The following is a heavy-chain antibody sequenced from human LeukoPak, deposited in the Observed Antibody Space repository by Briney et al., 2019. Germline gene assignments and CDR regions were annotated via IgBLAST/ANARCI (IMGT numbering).Heavy chain of an antibody. Sequence: SETLSLTCAVYGASFIGNYWSWIRQPPGKGLDWIGEVNHSGSTNYNPSLKSRVTISVDTSNNQFSLKLNSVTAADTAVYYCARGGGTYGGHGIVAYWGQGTLVTVSS. CDR3: ARGGGTYGGHGIVAY. D-gene: IGHD4-23*01. V-gene: IGHV4-34*01. CDR2: VNHSGST. J-gene: IGHJ4*02. CDR1: GASFIGNY.